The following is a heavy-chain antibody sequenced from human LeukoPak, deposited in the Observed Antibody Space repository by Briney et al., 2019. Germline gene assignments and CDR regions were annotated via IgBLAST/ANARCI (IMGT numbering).Heavy chain of an antibody. D-gene: IGHD4-17*01. V-gene: IGHV3-53*01. CDR3: ARVRVTVTTLDY. J-gene: IGHJ4*02. CDR1: GFTVSSNY. Sequence: PGGSLRLSCAASGFTVSSNYMSWVRQAPGKGLEWVSVIYSGGSTYYADSVKGRFTISRDNAKNSLFLQMNSLRAEDTAVYYCARVRVTVTTLDYWGQGALVTVSS. CDR2: IYSGGST.